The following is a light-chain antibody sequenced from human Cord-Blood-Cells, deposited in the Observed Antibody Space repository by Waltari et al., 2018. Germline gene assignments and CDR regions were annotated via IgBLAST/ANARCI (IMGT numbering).Light chain of an antibody. CDR2: YDD. J-gene: IGLJ1*01. CDR1: SSNIGNNA. CDR3: AAWDDSLNGYV. V-gene: IGLV1-36*01. Sequence: QSVLTQPPSVSEASRQRVTISGSGSSSNIGNNAVNWYQQLPGKAPKLLIYYDDLLPSGVSDRFSGSKSGTSASLTISGLQSEDEADYYCAAWDDSLNGYVFGTGTKVTVL.